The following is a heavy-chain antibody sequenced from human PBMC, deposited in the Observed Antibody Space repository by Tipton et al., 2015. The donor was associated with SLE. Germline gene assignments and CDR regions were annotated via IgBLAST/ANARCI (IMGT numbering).Heavy chain of an antibody. V-gene: IGHV3-33*08. CDR2: IWYDGSNK. Sequence: SLRLSCAASGFTFSSYGVHWVRQAPGKGLEWVAVIWYDGSNKYYADSVKGRFTISRDNSKNTLYLEMNSLRLEDTAIYYCARESGNYFDYWGRGTLVTVSS. CDR3: ARESGNYFDY. D-gene: IGHD1-26*01. CDR1: GFTFSSYG. J-gene: IGHJ4*02.